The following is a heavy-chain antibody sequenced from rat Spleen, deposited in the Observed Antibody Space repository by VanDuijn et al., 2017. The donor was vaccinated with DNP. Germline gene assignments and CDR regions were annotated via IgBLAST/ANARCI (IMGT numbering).Heavy chain of an antibody. D-gene: IGHD1-4*01. J-gene: IGHJ2*01. V-gene: IGHV5-25*01. CDR2: SSTGGGST. Sequence: EVQLVESGGGLVQPGRSMKLSCAASGFTFSNHYMAWVRQAPTKGLEWVAYSSTGGGSTDYRDSVKGRFTISRDKAKSTLYLEMESLRSEDTATYSCARGLPGSPFDYWGQGVMVTVSS. CDR3: ARGLPGSPFDY. CDR1: GFTFSNHY.